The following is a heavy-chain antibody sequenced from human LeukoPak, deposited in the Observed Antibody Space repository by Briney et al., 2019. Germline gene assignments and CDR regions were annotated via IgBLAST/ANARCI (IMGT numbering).Heavy chain of an antibody. V-gene: IGHV3-21*01. D-gene: IGHD1-26*01. CDR2: ISSSSSYI. J-gene: IGHJ4*02. Sequence: GGSLRLSCAASGFTFTSHSMTWVRQPPGKGLEWVSCISSSSSYIYYADSVKGRFTISRDNSKKTLYLQMNSLRAEDTAVYYCAKGFGSYYSSGVFMAYWGQGTLVTVSS. CDR1: GFTFTSHS. CDR3: AKGFGSYYSSGVFMAY.